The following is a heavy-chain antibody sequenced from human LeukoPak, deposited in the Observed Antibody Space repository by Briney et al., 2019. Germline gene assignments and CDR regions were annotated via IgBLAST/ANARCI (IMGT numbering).Heavy chain of an antibody. J-gene: IGHJ3*02. CDR1: GFTFSSYS. Sequence: GGSLRLSCAASGFTFSSYSMNWVRQAPGKGLEWVSSISSSSSYIYYADSVKGRFTISRDNAKNSLYLQMNSLRAGDTAVYYCARSPEDAFDIWGQGTMVTVSS. V-gene: IGHV3-21*01. CDR3: ARSPEDAFDI. CDR2: ISSSSSYI. D-gene: IGHD1-14*01.